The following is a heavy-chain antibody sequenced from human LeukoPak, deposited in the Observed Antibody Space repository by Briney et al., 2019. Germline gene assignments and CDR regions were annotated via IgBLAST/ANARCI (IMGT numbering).Heavy chain of an antibody. Sequence: GGSLRLSCAASGFTFRDYVMSWVRQAPGKGLEWVSSISPSGDSTYYAGSVKGRFTLSRVNSKNTLYLQMNSLRAEDTAVYYCAKITGYSYGWTDAFDIWGQGTMVTVPS. J-gene: IGHJ3*02. CDR1: GFTFRDYV. D-gene: IGHD5-18*01. CDR3: AKITGYSYGWTDAFDI. CDR2: ISPSGDST. V-gene: IGHV3-23*01.